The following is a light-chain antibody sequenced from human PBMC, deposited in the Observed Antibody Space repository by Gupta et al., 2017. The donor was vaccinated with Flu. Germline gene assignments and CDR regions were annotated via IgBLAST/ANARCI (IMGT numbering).Light chain of an antibody. CDR3: QQRYSTPWT. CDR1: QSISSY. Sequence: PSTLSASLGDRATIPCRASQSISSYLAWYQQKPGQAPRLLIYDASNRATGIPSRFSGSGSGTDFTLTISSLQPEDFAIYYCQQRYSTPWTFGQGTKVEIK. J-gene: IGKJ1*01. CDR2: DAS. V-gene: IGKV3-11*01.